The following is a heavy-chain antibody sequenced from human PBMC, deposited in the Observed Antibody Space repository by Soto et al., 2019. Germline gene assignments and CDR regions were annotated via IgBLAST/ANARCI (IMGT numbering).Heavy chain of an antibody. CDR1: GFTFSSYV. CDR2: ISGSGDNT. J-gene: IGHJ5*02. V-gene: IGHV3-23*01. CDR3: AKEMGDYYDSSGSWFDP. D-gene: IGHD3-22*01. Sequence: EVQLLESGGGLVQPGGSLRLSCVASGFTFSSYVMSWVRQAPGKGLEWVSGISGSGDNTYYADSVKGRFTISRDNSKNTLFLQMNSLRAEDTALYFCAKEMGDYYDSSGSWFDPWGQGTLVTVSS.